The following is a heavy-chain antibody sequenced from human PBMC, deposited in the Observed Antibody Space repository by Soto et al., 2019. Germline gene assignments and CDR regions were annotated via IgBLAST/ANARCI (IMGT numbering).Heavy chain of an antibody. J-gene: IGHJ6*02. CDR3: ARGHHSMDV. Sequence: PGGSLSLSCAASGFTFSDHYMSWIRQAPGQGLEWISYINPSGTNQDYADSVKGRFTIYRDKDENSLYLQMNSLRAEDTALYYCARGHHSMDVWGQGATVTVSS. CDR1: GFTFSDHY. CDR2: INPSGTNQ. V-gene: IGHV3-11*04.